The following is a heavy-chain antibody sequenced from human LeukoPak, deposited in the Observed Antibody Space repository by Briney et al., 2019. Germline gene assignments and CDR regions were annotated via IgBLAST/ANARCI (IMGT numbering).Heavy chain of an antibody. V-gene: IGHV1-69*05. D-gene: IGHD3-16*01. CDR3: ASSYYDYVWGSQDYYYMDV. Sequence: SVKVSCKASGGTFSSYAISWVRQAPGQGLEWMGGIIPIFGTANYAQKFQGRVTITTDESTSTAYMELSSLRSEDTAVYYCASSYYDYVWGSQDYYYMDVWGKGTTVTVSS. J-gene: IGHJ6*03. CDR1: GGTFSSYA. CDR2: IIPIFGTA.